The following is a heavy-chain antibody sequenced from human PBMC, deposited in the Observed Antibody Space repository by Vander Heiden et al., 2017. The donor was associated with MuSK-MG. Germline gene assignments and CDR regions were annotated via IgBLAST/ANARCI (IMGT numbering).Heavy chain of an antibody. V-gene: IGHV3-48*02. J-gene: IGHJ4*02. CDR3: ARDPTVRPTAREFEF. CDR1: GFTFSSYA. D-gene: IGHD2-2*01. Sequence: EVHLVESGGGLVHPGGSLRLSCAASGFTFSSYAMNWVRQAPGKGLEWVSYISSTGRTINYADSVKGRFTISRDNAKNSLYLQMNSLRDEDTAMYYCARDPTVRPTAREFEFWGQGALVTVSS. CDR2: ISSTGRTI.